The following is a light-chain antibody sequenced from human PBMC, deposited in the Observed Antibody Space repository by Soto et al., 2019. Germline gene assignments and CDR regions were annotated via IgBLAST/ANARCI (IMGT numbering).Light chain of an antibody. CDR1: QSLNSW. V-gene: IGKV1-5*03. Sequence: DIQMTQSPSTLSASIGDRVTITCRASQSLNSWLAWYQQKPGKAPKLLIYKASNLESGVPSRFSGSGSGKEFTLTISRLQPDAYATYSCQQSIDYFTFGGGTTVEIK. CDR2: KAS. J-gene: IGKJ4*01. CDR3: QQSIDYFT.